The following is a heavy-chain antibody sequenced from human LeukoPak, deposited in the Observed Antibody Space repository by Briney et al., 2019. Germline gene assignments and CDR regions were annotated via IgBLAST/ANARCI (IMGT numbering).Heavy chain of an antibody. CDR3: ATGLLAANGY. J-gene: IGHJ4*02. V-gene: IGHV1-2*02. Sequence: ASVKVSCKASGYIFTGYYMHWVRQAPGQGLEWMGWINPNSGGTNYAQKFQGRVTMTEDTSTDTAYMELSSLRSEDTAVYYCATGLLAANGYWGQGTLVTVSS. CDR2: INPNSGGT. D-gene: IGHD3-3*01. CDR1: GYIFTGYY.